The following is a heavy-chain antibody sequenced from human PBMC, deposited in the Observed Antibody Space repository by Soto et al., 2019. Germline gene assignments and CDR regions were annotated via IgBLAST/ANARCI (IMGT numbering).Heavy chain of an antibody. D-gene: IGHD5-12*01. CDR3: ARVPYDPTENDAFDI. CDR2: INPNSGGT. J-gene: IGHJ3*02. V-gene: IGHV1-2*04. CDR1: GYTFTGYY. Sequence: QVQLVQSGAEVKKPGASVKVSCKASGYTFTGYYMHWVRQAPGQGLEWMGWINPNSGGTNYAQKFQGWVTMTRDTSISTAYMELSRLRSDVTAVYYCARVPYDPTENDAFDIWGQGTMVTVSS.